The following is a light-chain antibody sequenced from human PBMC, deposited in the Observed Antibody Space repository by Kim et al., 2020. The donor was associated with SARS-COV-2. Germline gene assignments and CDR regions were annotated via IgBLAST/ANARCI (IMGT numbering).Light chain of an antibody. Sequence: DIQMTQSPSSLSASVGDRVTITCRASQGISNYLAWYQQKPGKVPKLLIYAASTLQSGVPSRFSGSGSGTDFTLTIISLQPEDVATYYCQKYNSAPSITFGQGTRLEIK. J-gene: IGKJ5*01. CDR2: AAS. CDR3: QKYNSAPSIT. CDR1: QGISNY. V-gene: IGKV1-27*01.